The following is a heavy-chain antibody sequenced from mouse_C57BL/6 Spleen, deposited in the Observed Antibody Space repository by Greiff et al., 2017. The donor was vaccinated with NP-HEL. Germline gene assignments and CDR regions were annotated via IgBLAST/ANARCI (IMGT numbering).Heavy chain of an antibody. CDR3: ARHGVYDYEGVFFDY. Sequence: EVQLVESGGDLVKPGGSLKLSCAASGFTFSSYGMSWVRQTPDKRLEWVATISSGGSYTYYPDSVKGRFTISRDNAKNTLYLQMSSLKSEDTAMYYCARHGVYDYEGVFFDYWGQGTTLTVSS. J-gene: IGHJ2*01. CDR2: ISSGGSYT. D-gene: IGHD2-4*01. CDR1: GFTFSSYG. V-gene: IGHV5-6*01.